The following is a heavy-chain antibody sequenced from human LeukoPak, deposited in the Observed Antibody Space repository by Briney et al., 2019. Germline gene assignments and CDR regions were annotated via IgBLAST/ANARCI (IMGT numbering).Heavy chain of an antibody. J-gene: IGHJ4*02. CDR3: AKPAKTDYADY. D-gene: IGHD1-14*01. CDR2: INHSGSTT. Sequence: PSETLSLTCAVYGGSFSGYYWSWIRQPPGKGLEWIGEINHSGSTTNYNPSLKSRVTISVDTSRNQFSLKLTSVTAEDTALYYCAKPAKTDYADYWGQGTLVTVSS. V-gene: IGHV4-34*01. CDR1: GGSFSGYY.